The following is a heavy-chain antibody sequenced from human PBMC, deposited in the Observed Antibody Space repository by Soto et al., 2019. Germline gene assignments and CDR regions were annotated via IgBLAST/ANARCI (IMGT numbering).Heavy chain of an antibody. V-gene: IGHV3-23*01. CDR2: ITASGGST. D-gene: IGHD6-6*01. J-gene: IGHJ4*02. Sequence: GGSLRLSCAASGFTFSSYAMSWVRQAPGKGLEWVSAITASGGSTYYADSVKGRFTISRDNSKNTLYLQMNSLRAEDTAVYYCANGRYSNSPLDYWGQGTLVTVSS. CDR1: GFTFSSYA. CDR3: ANGRYSNSPLDY.